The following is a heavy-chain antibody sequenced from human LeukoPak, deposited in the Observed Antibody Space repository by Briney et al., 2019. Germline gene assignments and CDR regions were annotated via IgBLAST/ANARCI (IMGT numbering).Heavy chain of an antibody. CDR3: ASCPEHYGVFRRNYFDY. Sequence: GGSLRLSCAASGLTVSSKYMSWVRQAPGKGLEWVSVIYSGGSTYYADSVKGRFTISRDNSKNTLYLQMNSLRAEDTAVYYCASCPEHYGVFRRNYFDYWGQGTLVTVSS. CDR2: IYSGGST. V-gene: IGHV3-66*01. D-gene: IGHD4-17*01. CDR1: GLTVSSKY. J-gene: IGHJ4*02.